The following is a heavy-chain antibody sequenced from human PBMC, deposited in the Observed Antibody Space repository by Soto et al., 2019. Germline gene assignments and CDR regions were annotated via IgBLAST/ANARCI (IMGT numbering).Heavy chain of an antibody. Sequence: QVQLVESGGGVVQPGRSLRLSCAASGFTFSSYAMHRVRQAPGKGLEWVAVISYDGSNKYYADSVKGRFTIFRDNSKNTLYLQMNSLRAEDTAVYSCAREGRNGVFDCWGQGTLVTVSS. D-gene: IGHD3-10*01. V-gene: IGHV3-30-3*01. CDR1: GFTFSSYA. CDR2: ISYDGSNK. CDR3: AREGRNGVFDC. J-gene: IGHJ4*02.